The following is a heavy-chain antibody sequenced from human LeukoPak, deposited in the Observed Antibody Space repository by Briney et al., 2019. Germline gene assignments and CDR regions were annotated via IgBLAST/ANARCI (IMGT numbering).Heavy chain of an antibody. CDR2: IRSKVYGGTP. D-gene: IGHD6-19*01. CDR1: GFTFGDYA. Sequence: GGSLRLSCTGSGFTFGDYAMSWFRQAPERGLEYIGFIRSKVYGGTPEYAASVRGRFTISRDDSKSITYLQMNSLKGEDTAVYYCSREGGSGWAYDYWGQGTVVTVSS. V-gene: IGHV3-49*03. CDR3: SREGGSGWAYDY. J-gene: IGHJ4*02.